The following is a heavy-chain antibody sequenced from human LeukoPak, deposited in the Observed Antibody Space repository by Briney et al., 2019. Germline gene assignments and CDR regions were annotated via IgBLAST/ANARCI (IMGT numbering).Heavy chain of an antibody. CDR1: GYSISSGYY. CDR3: ARLREDIVVVPASFP. CDR2: IYHSGST. Sequence: ETLSLTCTVSGYSISSGYYWGWIRQPPGKGLEWIGSIYHSGSTYYNPSLKSRVTISVDTSKNQFSLKLSSVTAADTAVYYCARLREDIVVVPASFPWGQGTLVTVSS. V-gene: IGHV4-38-2*02. D-gene: IGHD2-2*01. J-gene: IGHJ5*02.